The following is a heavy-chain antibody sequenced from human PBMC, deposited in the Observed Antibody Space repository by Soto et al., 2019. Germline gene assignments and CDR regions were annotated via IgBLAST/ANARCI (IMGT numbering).Heavy chain of an antibody. J-gene: IGHJ4*02. Sequence: EVQLVESGGGLVKPGRSLRLSCTGSGFPFSAYNINWVRQAPGKGLEWVSSITVGSSHIYQPNSMKGRFTISRDDAKNSVYLQIDSLRDEDTALYYCSRSPEVGVRGAYWGQGTLVTVSS. CDR3: SRSPEVGVRGAY. D-gene: IGHD3-16*01. CDR1: GFPFSAYN. V-gene: IGHV3-21*01. CDR2: ITVGSSHI.